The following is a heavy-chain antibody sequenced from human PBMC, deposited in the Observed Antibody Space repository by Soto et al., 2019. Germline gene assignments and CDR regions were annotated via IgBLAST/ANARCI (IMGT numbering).Heavy chain of an antibody. J-gene: IGHJ6*02. D-gene: IGHD3-3*01. CDR3: ARLVTIFGVVIRMDV. V-gene: IGHV4-30-2*01. Sequence: PSETLSLTCAVSGGSISSGDYSWNWIRQPPGKGLEWIGYIYFGGSTYYNPSLQSRVTTSVDRSRNQFSLKLSSVTAADTALYYCARLVTIFGVVIRMDVWGQGTTVTV. CDR2: IYFGGST. CDR1: GGSISSGDYS.